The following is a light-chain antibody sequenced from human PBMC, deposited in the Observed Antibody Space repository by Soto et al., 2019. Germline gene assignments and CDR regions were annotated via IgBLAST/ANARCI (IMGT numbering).Light chain of an antibody. CDR3: RSYTSSSPFV. CDR1: ISDVGGYNY. J-gene: IGLJ1*01. V-gene: IGLV2-14*01. Sequence: QSSLTQPASVSGSPGQSITISCTGTISDVGGYNYVSWYQQHPAKAPKLMIYEVNNRPSGVSNRFSGSKSGNTASLTISGLQAEDEADYYCRSYTSSSPFVFGTGTKVTVL. CDR2: EVN.